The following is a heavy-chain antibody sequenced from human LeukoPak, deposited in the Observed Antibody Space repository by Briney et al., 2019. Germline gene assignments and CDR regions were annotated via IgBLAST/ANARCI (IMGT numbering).Heavy chain of an antibody. CDR2: INSDGSWT. Sequence: GGSLRLSCAASGNYWMHWVRQVPGKGLVWVSHINSDGSWTSYADSVKGRFTISKDNAKNTVYLQMNSLRAEDTAVYYCVSFYETYWGQGTLVTVSS. V-gene: IGHV3-74*01. J-gene: IGHJ4*02. CDR3: VSFYETY. D-gene: IGHD2/OR15-2a*01. CDR1: GNYW.